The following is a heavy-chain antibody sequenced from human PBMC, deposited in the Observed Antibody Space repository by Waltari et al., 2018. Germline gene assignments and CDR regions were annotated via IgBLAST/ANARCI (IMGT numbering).Heavy chain of an antibody. J-gene: IGHJ3*02. CDR3: ARYYCSSTSCPFDAFDI. D-gene: IGHD2-2*01. Sequence: QVQLVQSGAEVKKPGSSVKVPCKASGGTVSSYAIGWVRQAAGQGLEWMGGIIPSFGTANYAQKFQGRVTITADESTSTAYMELSSLRSEDTAVYYCARYYCSSTSCPFDAFDIWGQGTMVTVSS. CDR1: GGTVSSYA. CDR2: IIPSFGTA. V-gene: IGHV1-69*01.